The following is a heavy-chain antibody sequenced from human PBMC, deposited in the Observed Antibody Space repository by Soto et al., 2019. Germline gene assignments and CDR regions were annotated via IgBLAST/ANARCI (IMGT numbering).Heavy chain of an antibody. J-gene: IGHJ6*02. CDR3: VMVDNYVTPTPQDV. CDR2: ISPYTGNT. V-gene: IGHV1-18*01. D-gene: IGHD3-16*01. Sequence: QVQLVQSGDEVKKPGASVKVSCKASGYIFVNYGIAWVRQAPGQGLEWMGWISPYTGNTHSASKVQGRLTMTTDTSTRTAKMDLGSLTSDDTAVYYCVMVDNYVTPTPQDVWGQGTTVTVSS. CDR1: GYIFVNYG.